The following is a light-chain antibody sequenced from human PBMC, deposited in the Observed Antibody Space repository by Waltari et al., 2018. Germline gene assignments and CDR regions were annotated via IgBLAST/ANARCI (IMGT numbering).Light chain of an antibody. CDR1: SSAVGNYKR. CDR3: SSYAGSSKGV. V-gene: IGLV2-23*02. Sequence: QSALTQPASVSGSPGQSITISCTGTSSAVGNYKRVSWYQQHPGKAPKLTIYAVSKRPSGVSDRFSGSKSGDMASLTISGLQPEDEAEYFCSSYAGSSKGVFGGGTKVTVL. CDR2: AVS. J-gene: IGLJ2*01.